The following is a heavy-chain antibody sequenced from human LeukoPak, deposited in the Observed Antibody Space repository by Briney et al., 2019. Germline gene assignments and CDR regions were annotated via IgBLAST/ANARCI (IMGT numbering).Heavy chain of an antibody. V-gene: IGHV1-69*01. CDR1: GGTFGSYA. D-gene: IGHD2-2*01. CDR3: ARRPEISGPAAMEEDYGFDY. J-gene: IGHJ4*02. CDR2: IIPIFGTA. Sequence: SVKVSCKASGGTFGSYAISWVRQAPGQGLEWMGGIIPIFGTANYAQKFQGRVTITADESTSTAYMELSSLRSEDTAVYYCARRPEISGPAAMEEDYGFDYWGQGTLVTVSS.